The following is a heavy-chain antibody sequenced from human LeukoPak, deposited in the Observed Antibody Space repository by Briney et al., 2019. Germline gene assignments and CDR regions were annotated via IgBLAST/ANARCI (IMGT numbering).Heavy chain of an antibody. J-gene: IGHJ4*02. CDR2: ISWDSSTI. Sequence: TGGSLRLSCAASGFTFGPYAMNWVRLAPGKGLQWVAYISWDSSTIHYSDSVRGRFTISRDNAKNSLYLQMNSLRVEDTAVYYWARDADGNTDHWGQGTLVTVSS. CDR3: ARDADGNTDH. V-gene: IGHV3-48*04. CDR1: GFTFGPYA.